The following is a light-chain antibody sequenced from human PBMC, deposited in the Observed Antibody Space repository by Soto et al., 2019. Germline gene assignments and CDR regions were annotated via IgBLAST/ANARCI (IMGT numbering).Light chain of an antibody. Sequence: DIVMTQSPLSLPVTPGEPASISCRSSQSLLHSNGYNYLDWYLQKPGQSPQLLIYLGSNRASGVHDRCSGSGSGTGFTLKISRVEAEDVGVYYCMQALQTLWTFGQGTKVEIK. J-gene: IGKJ1*01. CDR2: LGS. CDR3: MQALQTLWT. V-gene: IGKV2-28*01. CDR1: QSLLHSNGYNY.